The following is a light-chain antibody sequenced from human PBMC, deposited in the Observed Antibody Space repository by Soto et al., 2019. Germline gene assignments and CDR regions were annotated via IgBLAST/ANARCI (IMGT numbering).Light chain of an antibody. CDR1: QSVSSSY. CDR2: GAA. CDR3: QQYGSSQT. V-gene: IGKV3-20*01. Sequence: EIVLTQSPGTLSLSPGERATLSCRASQSVSSSYLAWYQQKPGQAPRLLIYGAASRATGIPDRFSGSGSGTDFTLRISSLEPEDFAVDYCQQYGSSQTVGQGTKVEI. J-gene: IGKJ1*01.